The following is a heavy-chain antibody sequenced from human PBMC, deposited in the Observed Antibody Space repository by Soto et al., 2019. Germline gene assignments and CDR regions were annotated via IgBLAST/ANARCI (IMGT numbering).Heavy chain of an antibody. J-gene: IGHJ4*02. CDR3: ATDLGDGYNFDY. D-gene: IGHD5-12*01. V-gene: IGHV1-24*01. CDR1: GYTLTELS. Sequence: ASVKVSCKVSGYTLTELSMHWVRQAPGKGLEWMGGFDPEDGETIYAQKFQGRVTMTEDTSTDTAYMELSSLRSEDTAVYYCATDLGDGYNFDYWGQGTLVTVSS. CDR2: FDPEDGET.